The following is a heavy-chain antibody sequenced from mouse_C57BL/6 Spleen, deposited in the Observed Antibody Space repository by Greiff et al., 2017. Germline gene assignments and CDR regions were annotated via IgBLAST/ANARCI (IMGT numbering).Heavy chain of an antibody. J-gene: IGHJ3*01. CDR2: INPNNGGT. Sequence: VQLQQSGPELVKPGASVKIPCKASGYTFPDYNMDWVKQSHGKSLEWIGDINPNNGGTIYNQKFKGKATLTVEKSSSTAYMELRSLTSEDTAVYYCAREDSNYVGWFAYWGQATLVTVSA. V-gene: IGHV1-18*01. CDR1: GYTFPDYN. D-gene: IGHD2-5*01. CDR3: AREDSNYVGWFAY.